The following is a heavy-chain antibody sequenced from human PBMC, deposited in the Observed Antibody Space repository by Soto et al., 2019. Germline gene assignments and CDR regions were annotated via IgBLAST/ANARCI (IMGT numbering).Heavy chain of an antibody. V-gene: IGHV4-61*01. Sequence: ASETLSLTCTASGGSVSSGSYYWSWIRQPPGKGLEWIGYIYYSGSTNYNPSLKSRVTISVDTSKNQFSLKLSSVTAADTAVYYCARAGSSGTRVDYWGQGTLVTVSS. D-gene: IGHD3-22*01. J-gene: IGHJ4*02. CDR1: GGSVSSGSYY. CDR2: IYYSGST. CDR3: ARAGSSGTRVDY.